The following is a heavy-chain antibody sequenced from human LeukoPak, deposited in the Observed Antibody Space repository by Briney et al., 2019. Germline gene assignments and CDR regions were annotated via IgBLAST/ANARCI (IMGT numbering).Heavy chain of an antibody. V-gene: IGHV1-18*01. Sequence: ASVKVSCKASGYPFTSYGISWVRQAPGQGLEWMGWISTYNGNTNYAQKFQDIVTMTTDTSTSTAYMELKSLRSDDTAVYYCARDWVVGVVVVAAGYWGQGTLSPSPQ. CDR2: ISTYNGNT. CDR1: GYPFTSYG. J-gene: IGHJ4*02. CDR3: ARDWVVGVVVVAAGY. D-gene: IGHD2-15*01.